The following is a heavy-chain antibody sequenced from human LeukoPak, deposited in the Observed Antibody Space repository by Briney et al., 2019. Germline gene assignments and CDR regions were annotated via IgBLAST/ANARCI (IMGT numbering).Heavy chain of an antibody. CDR3: ARGESYYDFWSGYYKERPDDY. D-gene: IGHD3-3*01. CDR2: INPNSGGT. Sequence: ASVKVSCKSSGYTFTGYYMHWVRQAPGQGLGWVGWINPNSGGTNYAQKYQGRVTMTRDTSISTAHMELSRLRSDDTDVYYCARGESYYDFWSGYYKERPDDYWGQGTLVTVSS. V-gene: IGHV1-2*02. J-gene: IGHJ4*02. CDR1: GYTFTGYY.